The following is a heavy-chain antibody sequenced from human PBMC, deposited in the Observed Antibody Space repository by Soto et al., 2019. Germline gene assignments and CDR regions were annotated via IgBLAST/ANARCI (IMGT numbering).Heavy chain of an antibody. D-gene: IGHD3-10*01. J-gene: IGHJ6*02. CDR2: IDNNGGT. CDR3: VRQGFGALHGLVDV. CDR1: GDSVSSYK. V-gene: IGHV4-59*08. Sequence: QVQLQESGPGLVKPSETLSLTCTVSGDSVSSYKWSWIRQTPGKGLEWIGYIDNNGGTSYNPSLRSRVTMSVDTSTKQFSPRLTSVTAADTAVYYGVRQGFGALHGLVDVWGQGTTVTVSS.